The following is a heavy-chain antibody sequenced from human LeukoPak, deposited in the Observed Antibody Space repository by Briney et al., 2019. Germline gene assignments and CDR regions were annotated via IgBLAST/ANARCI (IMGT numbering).Heavy chain of an antibody. D-gene: IGHD3-3*01. CDR1: GFTFNSYA. Sequence: GGSLRLSCAASGFTFNSYAMSWVRQAPGKGLEWVSSISGSGDITYFGDSVEGRFTISRDKSKNTLYLQMNSLRAEDTAVYYCAKDKDLTKLGYFDYWGQGTLVTVSS. V-gene: IGHV3-23*01. CDR3: AKDKDLTKLGYFDY. CDR2: ISGSGDIT. J-gene: IGHJ4*02.